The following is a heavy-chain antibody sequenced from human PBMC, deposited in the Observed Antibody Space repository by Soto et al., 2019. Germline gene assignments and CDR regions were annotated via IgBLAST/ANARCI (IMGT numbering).Heavy chain of an antibody. CDR3: ASHHPRNYYYYMDV. CDR1: GGSISSSSYY. J-gene: IGHJ6*03. CDR2: SYYSGST. V-gene: IGHV4-39*01. Sequence: PSETLSLTCTVSGGSISSSSYYWGWIRQPPGKGLEWIGSSYYSGSTYYNPSLKSRVTISVDTPKNQFSLKLSSVTAADTAVYYCASHHPRNYYYYMDVWGKGTTVTVSS.